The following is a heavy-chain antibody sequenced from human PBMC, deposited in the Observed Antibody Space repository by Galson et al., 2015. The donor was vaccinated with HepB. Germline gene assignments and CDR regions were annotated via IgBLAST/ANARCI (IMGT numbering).Heavy chain of an antibody. V-gene: IGHV3-30*04. CDR3: ARDQVPGYSSSWLGYGMDV. Sequence: SLRLSCAASGFTFSSYAMHWVRQAPGKGLEWVAVISYDGSNKYYADSVKGRFTISRDNSKNTLYLQMNSLRAEDTAVYYCARDQVPGYSSSWLGYGMDVWGQGTTVTVSS. J-gene: IGHJ6*02. CDR1: GFTFSSYA. CDR2: ISYDGSNK. D-gene: IGHD6-13*01.